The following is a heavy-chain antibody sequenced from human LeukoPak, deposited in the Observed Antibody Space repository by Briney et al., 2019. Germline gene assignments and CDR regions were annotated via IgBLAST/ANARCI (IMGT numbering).Heavy chain of an antibody. D-gene: IGHD2-2*01. J-gene: IGHJ6*03. V-gene: IGHV4-34*01. Sequence: PSETLSLTCAVYGGSFSGYYWSWIRQPPGKGLEWIGEINHSGSTNYNPSLKSRVTISVDTSKNQFSLKLSSVTAADTAVYYCASSGRYCSSTSCPEYYYMDVWGKGTTVTVSS. CDR3: ASSGRYCSSTSCPEYYYMDV. CDR1: GGSFSGYY. CDR2: INHSGST.